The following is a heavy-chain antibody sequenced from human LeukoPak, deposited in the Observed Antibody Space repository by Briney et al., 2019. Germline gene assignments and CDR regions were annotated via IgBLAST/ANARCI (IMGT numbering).Heavy chain of an antibody. J-gene: IGHJ4*02. CDR1: GFTFSSYG. CDR3: AKGSPRITMVL. D-gene: IGHD3-10*01. Sequence: PGGSLRLSCAASGFTFSSYGLHWVRQAPGKGLEWVSFIRYDENHKYYADSVKGRFTISRDDSKNTLYLQMNSLRAEDTAVYYCAKGSPRITMVLWGQGTLVTVSS. CDR2: IRYDENHK. V-gene: IGHV3-30*02.